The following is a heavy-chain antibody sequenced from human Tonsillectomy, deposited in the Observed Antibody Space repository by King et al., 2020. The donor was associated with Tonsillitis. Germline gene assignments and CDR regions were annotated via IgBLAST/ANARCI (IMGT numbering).Heavy chain of an antibody. D-gene: IGHD2-21*02. J-gene: IGHJ3*02. V-gene: IGHV4-34*01. CDR1: GGSFSNYY. Sequence: VQLQQWGAGLLKPSETLSLTCAVYGGSFSNYYWSWIRQPPGKGLEWIGEINHSGSTNYNPSLKSRVTISVDTSKNQLSLKLSSVTAADTAVYYCAREGAADCGGDCYAGSDAFDIWGQGTMVTVSS. CDR2: INHSGST. CDR3: AREGAADCGGDCYAGSDAFDI.